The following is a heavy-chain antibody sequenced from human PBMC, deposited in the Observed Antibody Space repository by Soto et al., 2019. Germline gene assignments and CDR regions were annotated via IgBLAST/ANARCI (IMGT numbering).Heavy chain of an antibody. D-gene: IGHD3-9*01. V-gene: IGHV1-3*01. J-gene: IGHJ6*03. CDR3: ATHILTGYYYYFYMDV. CDR2: INAINGNI. Sequence: QVQLVQSGAEVKKPGASVKVSCKASGYTFANYAIQWVRQAPGQRLEWMGWINAINGNIEYSQRFQGIVTITRDTSATTVYMELSSLRSEDTAVYYCATHILTGYYYYFYMDVWGEGTTVTVSS. CDR1: GYTFANYA.